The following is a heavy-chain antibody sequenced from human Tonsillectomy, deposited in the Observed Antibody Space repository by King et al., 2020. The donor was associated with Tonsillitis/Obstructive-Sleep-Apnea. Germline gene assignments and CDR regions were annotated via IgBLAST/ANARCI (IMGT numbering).Heavy chain of an antibody. CDR3: AMLYYDILTGAYYGMDV. CDR1: GFTFSSYD. V-gene: IGHV3-13*01. Sequence: VQLVESGGGLVQPGGSLRLSCAASGFTFSSYDMLWVRQPTGKGLEWVSAIGSAGDTYYPGSVKGRFTISRENVKNYLYLQMNSLRAGDTAVYYCAMLYYDILTGAYYGMDVWGQGTTVTVSS. CDR2: IGSAGDT. J-gene: IGHJ6*02. D-gene: IGHD3-9*01.